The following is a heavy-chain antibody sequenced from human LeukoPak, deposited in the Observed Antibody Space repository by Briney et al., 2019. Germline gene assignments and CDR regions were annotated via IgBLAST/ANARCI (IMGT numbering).Heavy chain of an antibody. CDR2: FYVGGAT. CDR3: ARGDGYNFFDS. CDR1: GFSVTNNY. J-gene: IGHJ4*02. D-gene: IGHD5-24*01. V-gene: IGHV3-53*01. Sequence: PGGSLRLSCAVSGFSVTNNYMSWVRHAPGKGLEWVSVFYVGGATYYADSVKGRFTISRDNSENTLYLQMKSLRAEDTAVYYCARGDGYNFFDSWGQGTLVTVSS.